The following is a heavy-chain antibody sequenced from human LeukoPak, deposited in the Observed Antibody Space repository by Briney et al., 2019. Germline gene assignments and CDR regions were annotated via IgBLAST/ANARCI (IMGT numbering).Heavy chain of an antibody. Sequence: GGSLRLSCAAPGFTFDDYAMSWVRQTPGKGLEWVSGTNWDGGRTGYADSVKGRFTISRDNAKNTLYLQMNSLRAEDTAVYYCAKSPSGITMVRGGYYMDVWGKGTTVTISS. V-gene: IGHV3-20*04. J-gene: IGHJ6*03. CDR1: GFTFDDYA. D-gene: IGHD3-10*01. CDR2: TNWDGGRT. CDR3: AKSPSGITMVRGGYYMDV.